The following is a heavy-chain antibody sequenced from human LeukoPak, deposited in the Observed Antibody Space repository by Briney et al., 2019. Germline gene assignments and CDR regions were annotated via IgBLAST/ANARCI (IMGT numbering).Heavy chain of an antibody. CDR3: ARHESYYDSSGYRDY. V-gene: IGHV4-39*01. J-gene: IGHJ4*02. CDR2: IYYSGST. D-gene: IGHD3-22*01. Sequence: PSETLSLTCTVSGGSISSGGYYWSWIRQPPGKGLEWIGSIYYSGSTYYNPSLKSRVTISVDTSKNQFSLKLSSVTAADTAVYYCARHESYYDSSGYRDYWGQGTLVTVSS. CDR1: GGSISSGGYY.